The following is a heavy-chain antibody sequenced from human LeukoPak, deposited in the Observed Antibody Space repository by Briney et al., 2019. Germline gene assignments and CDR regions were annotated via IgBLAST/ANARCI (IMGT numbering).Heavy chain of an antibody. CDR1: GFTFSSSS. D-gene: IGHD3-3*01. J-gene: IGHJ4*02. V-gene: IGHV3-48*01. Sequence: GGSLRLSCAASGFTFSSSSMNWVRQAPGKGLEWVSYISTTGSSIYYADSVKGRFTISRDNVKNSLYLQMNSLRAEDTAVYYCARGRSGFYFDYWGQGTLVTVSS. CDR2: ISTTGSSI. CDR3: ARGRSGFYFDY.